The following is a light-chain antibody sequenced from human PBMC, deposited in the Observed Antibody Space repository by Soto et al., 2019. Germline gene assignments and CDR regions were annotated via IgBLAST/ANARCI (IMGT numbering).Light chain of an antibody. CDR3: RSYSSSSTRV. CDR2: EVS. V-gene: IGLV2-14*01. CDR1: SSDVGGYNY. J-gene: IGLJ3*02. Sequence: QSALTQPASVSGSPGQSITISCTGTSSDVGGYNYVSWYQQQPGKAPKPMIYEVSNRPSGGSNRCSGSKSGNTASLTISGILDEDEADDYCRSYSSSSTRVSGGGTKVTVL.